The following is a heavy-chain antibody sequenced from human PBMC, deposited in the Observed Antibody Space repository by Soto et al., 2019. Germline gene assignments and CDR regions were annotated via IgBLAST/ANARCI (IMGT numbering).Heavy chain of an antibody. V-gene: IGHV4-59*01. CDR1: RSSISSYY. CDR3: ARSWGYYFDY. D-gene: IGHD3-16*01. CDR2: IYYSGST. Sequence: PSETLSLTCTVSRSSISSYYWSWIRQPPGKGLEWIGYIYYSGSTNYNPSLKSRVTISVDTSKNQFSLKLSSVTAADTAVYYCARSWGYYFDYWGQGTLVTVS. J-gene: IGHJ4*02.